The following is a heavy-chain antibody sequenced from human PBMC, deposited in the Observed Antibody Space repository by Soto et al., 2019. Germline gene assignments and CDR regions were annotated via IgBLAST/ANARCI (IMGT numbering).Heavy chain of an antibody. CDR3: ASVYSGYGFGY. CDR1: GCSISSGGYS. CDR2: IYHSGST. D-gene: IGHD5-12*01. Sequence: SETLSLTCTFSGCSISSGGYSWSWIRQPPGKGLEWIGYIYHSGSTYYNPSLKSRVTISVDRSKNQFSLKLSSVTAADTAVYYCASVYSGYGFGYWGQGTLVTVSS. J-gene: IGHJ4*02. V-gene: IGHV4-30-2*01.